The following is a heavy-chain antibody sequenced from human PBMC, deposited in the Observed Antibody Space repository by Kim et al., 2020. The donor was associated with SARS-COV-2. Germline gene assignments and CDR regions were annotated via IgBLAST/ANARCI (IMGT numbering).Heavy chain of an antibody. J-gene: IGHJ6*02. V-gene: IGHV1-69*13. Sequence: SVKVSCKASGGTFSSYAISWVRQAPGQGLEWMGGIIPIFGTANYAQKFQGRVTITADESTSTAYMELSNLRSEDTAVYYCASSPLEMATIFYYYYYGMDVWGQGTTVTVSS. CDR3: ASSPLEMATIFYYYYYGMDV. D-gene: IGHD5-12*01. CDR2: IIPIFGTA. CDR1: GGTFSSYA.